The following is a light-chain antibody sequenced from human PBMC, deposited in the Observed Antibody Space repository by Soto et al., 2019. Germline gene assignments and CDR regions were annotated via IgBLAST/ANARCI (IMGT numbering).Light chain of an antibody. V-gene: IGLV2-14*01. J-gene: IGLJ3*02. CDR2: EVS. Sequence: QSALTQPASVSGSPGQSITISCTGTSSDVGGYNYVSWYQQHPGKAPKVMIYEVSDRPSGVSNRFSGSKSGNTASLTISGLQAEDEADYYCSSLTSSSTWVFGGGTKLTVL. CDR1: SSDVGGYNY. CDR3: SSLTSSSTWV.